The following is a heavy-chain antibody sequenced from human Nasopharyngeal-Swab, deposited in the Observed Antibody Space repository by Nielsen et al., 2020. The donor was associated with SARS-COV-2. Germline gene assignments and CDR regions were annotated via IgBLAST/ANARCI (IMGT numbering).Heavy chain of an antibody. CDR2: IDPHNGAT. V-gene: IGHV1-2*02. Sequence: ASVKVSCKASGYTFIGYYIHWVRQAPGQGLEWLGWIDPHNGATKYAQTFQGRISATRDTSFSTAYMELSGLRSDDTAVYYRASGSMIAFGGITGKFDYWGQGTLVIVSP. CDR3: ASGSMIAFGGITGKFDY. CDR1: GYTFIGYY. J-gene: IGHJ4*02. D-gene: IGHD3-16*01.